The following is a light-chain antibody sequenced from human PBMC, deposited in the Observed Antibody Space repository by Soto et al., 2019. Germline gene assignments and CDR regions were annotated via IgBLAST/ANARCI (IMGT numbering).Light chain of an antibody. J-gene: IGLJ7*01. V-gene: IGLV7-46*01. CDR1: TGAVTSGHY. CDR3: LLSYSGTRAV. Sequence: QAVVTQEPSLTVSPGGTVTLTCGSSTGAVTSGHYPYWFQQKPGQAPRTLIYDTSNKNSWTPARFSGSLLGGKAALTLSGVQPEDEAEYYCLLSYSGTRAVFGRGTQLIVL. CDR2: DTS.